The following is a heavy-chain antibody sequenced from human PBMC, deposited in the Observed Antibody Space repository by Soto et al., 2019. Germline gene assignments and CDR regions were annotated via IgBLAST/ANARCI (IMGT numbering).Heavy chain of an antibody. J-gene: IGHJ5*02. CDR2: IYYSGNS. CDR3: ARSVFP. Sequence: SETLSLTCTVSGDSISSGSYYWSWIRQHPGKGLEWIGYIYYSGNSYYNPSLKSRLTISVDTSKNQFSLKLSSVTAADTAVYYCARSVFPWGQGTLVTVSS. CDR1: GDSISSGSYY. V-gene: IGHV4-31*03.